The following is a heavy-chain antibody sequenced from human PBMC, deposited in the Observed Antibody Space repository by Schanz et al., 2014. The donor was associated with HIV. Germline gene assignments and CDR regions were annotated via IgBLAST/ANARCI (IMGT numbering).Heavy chain of an antibody. CDR1: GFTFSSYG. CDR3: AKDGSSSGWVVGDY. CDR2: ISYDGRSQ. V-gene: IGHV3-30*18. J-gene: IGHJ4*02. D-gene: IGHD6-19*01. Sequence: QVQLVESGGGVVQPGRSLRLSCAASGFTFSSYGMHWVRQAPGKGLEWVAVISYDGRSQFYGDSVKGRFIVSRDNRGNMVFLQMNSLRRDDTAVYYCAKDGSSSGWVVGDYWGQGTQVTVSS.